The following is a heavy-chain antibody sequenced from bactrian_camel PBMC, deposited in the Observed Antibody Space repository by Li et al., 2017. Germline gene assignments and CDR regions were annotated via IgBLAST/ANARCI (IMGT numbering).Heavy chain of an antibody. J-gene: IGHJ6*01. D-gene: IGHD2*01. V-gene: IGHV3S40*01. CDR1: GIAFSRHD. CDR3: KINTHGSRSKGCQVNA. CDR2: ITSLPSLFRAA. Sequence: VQLVESGGGLVQPGESLRLSCVASGIAFSRHDMSWVRQAPGKEVEWVAGITSLPSLFRAASYADSAKGRFTISRDSAKNTVFLQMNNLTLDDAAMYYCKINTHGSRSKGCQVNAWGQGTQVTVS.